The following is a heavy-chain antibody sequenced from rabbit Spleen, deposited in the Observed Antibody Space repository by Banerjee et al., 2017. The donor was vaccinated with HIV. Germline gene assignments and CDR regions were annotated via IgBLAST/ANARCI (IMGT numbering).Heavy chain of an antibody. Sequence: EQLEESGGGLVKPEGSLTLTCKASGVSLSDKDVMCWVRQAPGKGLEWIACINAATAKPVYATWAKGRFTISRTSSTTVTLRMTSLTAADTATYFCARDLVAVIGWNFNLWGPGTLVTVS. D-gene: IGHD1-1*01. CDR3: ARDLVAVIGWNFNL. CDR1: GVSLSDKDV. V-gene: IGHV1S45*01. J-gene: IGHJ4*01. CDR2: INAATAKP.